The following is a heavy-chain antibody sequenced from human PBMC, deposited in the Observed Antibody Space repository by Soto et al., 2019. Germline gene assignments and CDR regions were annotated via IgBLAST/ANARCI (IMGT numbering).Heavy chain of an antibody. CDR3: AKALRYFDWLLRPWHSMDV. Sequence: EVQLLESGGGLVQPGGSLRLSCAASGFTSSNYAMSWVRQAPGKGLEWVATISGSGDSTYYADSVKGRFTISRDNSRKKLYLQMNSLRDEDTAVYYCAKALRYFDWLLRPWHSMDVWGQGTTVTVSS. V-gene: IGHV3-23*01. D-gene: IGHD3-9*01. CDR1: GFTSSNYA. CDR2: ISGSGDST. J-gene: IGHJ6*02.